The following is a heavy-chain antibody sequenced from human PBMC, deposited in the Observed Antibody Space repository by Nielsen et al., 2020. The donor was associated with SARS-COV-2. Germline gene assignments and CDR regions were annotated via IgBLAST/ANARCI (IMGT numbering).Heavy chain of an antibody. Sequence: GESLKISCAASGFTFSSYWMSWVRQAPGKGLEWVANIKQDGSEKYYVDSVKGRFTISRDNSKNTLYLQMNSLRAEDTAVYYCAKDPHYWGQGTLVTVSS. CDR2: IKQDGSEK. V-gene: IGHV3-7*01. CDR1: GFTFSSYW. J-gene: IGHJ4*02. CDR3: AKDPHY.